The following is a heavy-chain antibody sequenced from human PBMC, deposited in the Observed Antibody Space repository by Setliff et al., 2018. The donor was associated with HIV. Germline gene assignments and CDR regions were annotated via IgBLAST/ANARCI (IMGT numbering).Heavy chain of an antibody. J-gene: IGHJ4*02. CDR3: ARDRIPSKWLLESDY. Sequence: SVKVSCKASGYSFTSYGITWVRQAPGQGLEWMGWISPMFGTTNYAQKFQGRVTITADESTSTVYMELTSLRFEDTAVYYCARDRIPSKWLLESDYWGQGTLVTVSS. V-gene: IGHV1-69*13. CDR1: GYSFTSYG. CDR2: ISPMFGTT. D-gene: IGHD3-22*01.